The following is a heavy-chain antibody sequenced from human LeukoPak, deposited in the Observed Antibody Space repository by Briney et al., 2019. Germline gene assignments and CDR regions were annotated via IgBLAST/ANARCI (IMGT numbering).Heavy chain of an antibody. CDR1: GYSFTYW. CDR2: IYPGDSDT. D-gene: IGHD4-17*01. CDR3: ARGAPQDPTGFQH. V-gene: IGHV5-51*01. Sequence: GESLKISCKGSGYSFTYWIGWMRQMPGKGLEWMGIIYPGDSDTRYSPSFQGQVTISADKSISTAYLQWSSLKASDTAMYYCARGAPQDPTGFQHWGQGTLVTVSS. J-gene: IGHJ1*01.